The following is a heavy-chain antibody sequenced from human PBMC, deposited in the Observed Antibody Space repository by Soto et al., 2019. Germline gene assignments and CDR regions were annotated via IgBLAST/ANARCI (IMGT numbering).Heavy chain of an antibody. V-gene: IGHV4-39*07. D-gene: IGHD3-10*01. J-gene: IGHJ5*02. CDR2: IYYSGST. Sequence: SETLSLTCTVSGGSISSSSYYWGWIRQPPGKGLEWIGSIYYSGSTYYNPSLKSRVTISVDTSNNQFSLKLSSVTAADTAVYYFATGRFSAIIRGVIMFDPWGQGTLVTVSS. CDR1: GGSISSSSYY. CDR3: ATGRFSAIIRGVIMFDP.